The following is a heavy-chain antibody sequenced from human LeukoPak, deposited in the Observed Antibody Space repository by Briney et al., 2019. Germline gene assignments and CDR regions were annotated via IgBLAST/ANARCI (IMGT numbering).Heavy chain of an antibody. D-gene: IGHD6-19*01. CDR1: GGSISSYY. V-gene: IGHV4-59*01. Sequence: SETLSLTCTVSGGSISSYYWSWIRQPPGKGLEWIGYIYYSGSTNYNPSLKSRVTISVDTSKNQFSLKLSSVTAADTAVYYCARSIAVAVGDFDYWGQGTLVTVSS. J-gene: IGHJ4*02. CDR3: ARSIAVAVGDFDY. CDR2: IYYSGST.